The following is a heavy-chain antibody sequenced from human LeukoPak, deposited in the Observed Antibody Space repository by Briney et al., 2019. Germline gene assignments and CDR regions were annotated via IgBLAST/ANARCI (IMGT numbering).Heavy chain of an antibody. Sequence: MPSETLSLTCTVSGDSISDYYWSWIRQPAGRGLEWIGRIFTTENTDYNPSLTSRVTMSIDTSKNQFSLELRSVTAADTAVYYCARGMVYYDSSGYYREWFDPWGQGTLVTVSS. CDR3: ARGMVYYDSSGYYREWFDP. CDR2: IFTTENT. CDR1: GDSISDYY. J-gene: IGHJ5*02. D-gene: IGHD3-22*01. V-gene: IGHV4-4*07.